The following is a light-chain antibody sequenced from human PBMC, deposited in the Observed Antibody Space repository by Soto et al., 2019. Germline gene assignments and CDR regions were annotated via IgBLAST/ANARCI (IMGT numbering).Light chain of an antibody. CDR3: QQSYSTPIT. CDR1: QSISSY. CDR2: AAS. J-gene: IGKJ5*01. V-gene: IGKV1-39*01. Sequence: DIQMTQSPSSLSASVGDRVTITCRASQSISSYLNWYQQKPGKAPKLLIYAASSLQSGVPSRFSGSGSGTDFTLTISSLKPEDFATYYCQQSYSTPITFGQGTRLEI.